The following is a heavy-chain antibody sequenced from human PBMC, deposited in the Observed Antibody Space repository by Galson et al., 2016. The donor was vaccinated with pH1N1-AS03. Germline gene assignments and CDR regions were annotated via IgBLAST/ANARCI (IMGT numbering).Heavy chain of an antibody. CDR3: ARSPVHYFYSLGLDV. D-gene: IGHD6-6*01. V-gene: IGHV2-70*11. Sequence: PALVKPTQTLTLTCTFSGFSLTTDKMCVTWIRQPPGKALEWLARIDWDDDAYYSRSLRTRLTISKDTSKNQVVLTMTNMDPADTGTDFCARSPVHYFYSLGLDVWGQGTTATVS. J-gene: IGHJ6*02. CDR1: GFSLTTDKMC. CDR2: IDWDDDA.